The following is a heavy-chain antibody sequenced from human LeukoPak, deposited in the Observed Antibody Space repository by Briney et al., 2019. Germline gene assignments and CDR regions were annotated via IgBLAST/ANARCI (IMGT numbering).Heavy chain of an antibody. Sequence: SVKVSCKASGGTFSSYAISWVRQAPGQGLEWMGGIIPIFGTANYAQKFRGRVTITADKSTSTAYMELSSLRSEDTAVYYCAREIMVRGVISRYFDYWGQGTLVTVSS. V-gene: IGHV1-69*06. CDR3: AREIMVRGVISRYFDY. CDR2: IIPIFGTA. CDR1: GGTFSSYA. D-gene: IGHD3-10*01. J-gene: IGHJ4*02.